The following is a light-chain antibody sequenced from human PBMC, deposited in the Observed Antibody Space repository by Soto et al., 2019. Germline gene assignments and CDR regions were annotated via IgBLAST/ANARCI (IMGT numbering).Light chain of an antibody. Sequence: DIQLTQSPSTLSASVGDRVTITCRASQTIRTWLAWYQQKPGKAPKLLIYDASSLQSVVPSRFSGSGSGTEFTLTFSSLQPDDFASDYCQQYNTYPWTFGQGTKVEIK. CDR2: DAS. J-gene: IGKJ1*01. CDR3: QQYNTYPWT. CDR1: QTIRTW. V-gene: IGKV1-5*01.